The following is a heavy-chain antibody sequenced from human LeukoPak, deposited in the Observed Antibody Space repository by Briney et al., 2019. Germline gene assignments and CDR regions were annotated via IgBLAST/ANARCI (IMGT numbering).Heavy chain of an antibody. CDR3: ASGIHYYDSSGYTFGDY. CDR1: GGTFSSYA. CDR2: IIPIFGTA. J-gene: IGHJ4*02. V-gene: IGHV1-69*13. Sequence: SVKVSCKASGGTFSSYAISWVRQAPGQGLEWMGGIIPIFGTANYAQKFQGRVTITADESTSTAYMKLSSLRSEDTAVYYCASGIHYYDSSGYTFGDYWGQGTLVTVSS. D-gene: IGHD3-22*01.